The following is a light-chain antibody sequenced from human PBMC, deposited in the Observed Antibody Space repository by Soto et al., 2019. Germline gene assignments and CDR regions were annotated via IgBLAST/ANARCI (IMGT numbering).Light chain of an antibody. CDR2: GND. J-gene: IGLJ3*02. CDR1: NSNIGSNP. Sequence: QSVLTQPPSASGTPGQRVTISCSGSNSNIGSNPVNWYQQLPGTAPKLLIYGNDQRPSGIPDQFSGSKSGTSASLAISGLQSEDEADYYCAAWDASLNGPVFGGGTKLTVL. CDR3: AAWDASLNGPV. V-gene: IGLV1-44*01.